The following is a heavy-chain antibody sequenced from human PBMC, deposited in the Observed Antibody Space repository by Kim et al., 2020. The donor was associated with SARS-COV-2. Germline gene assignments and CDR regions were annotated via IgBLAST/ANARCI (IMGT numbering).Heavy chain of an antibody. V-gene: IGHV4-39*01. J-gene: IGHJ4*02. CDR2: RGST. D-gene: IGHD6-13*01. Sequence: RGSTSYNPSLKSRVTISGDTSKNQFSLKLSSVTAADTAVYYCASLGILDYWGQGTLVTVSS. CDR3: ASLGILDY.